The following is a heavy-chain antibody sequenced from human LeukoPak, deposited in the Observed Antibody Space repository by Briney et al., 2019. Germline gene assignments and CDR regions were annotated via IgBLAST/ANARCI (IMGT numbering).Heavy chain of an antibody. CDR1: VYTFTSYY. D-gene: IGHD1-1*01. Sequence: ASVTVSCKASVYTFTSYYIHWVRQAPAQGLEWMGMINPSRGSTSYAQKFQGGLTMTRDTSTSTVYMELSSLRSEDTAVYYCTRGVQLERRYYNWFDPWGEGTLVTVSS. J-gene: IGHJ5*02. CDR3: TRGVQLERRYYNWFDP. CDR2: INPSRGST. V-gene: IGHV1-46*01.